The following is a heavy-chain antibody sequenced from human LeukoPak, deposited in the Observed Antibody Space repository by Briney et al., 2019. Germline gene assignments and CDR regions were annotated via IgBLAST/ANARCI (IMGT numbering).Heavy chain of an antibody. CDR1: GLTVSSNY. J-gene: IGHJ4*02. CDR2: IYSGGTT. V-gene: IGHV3-66*01. CDR3: ASKLTTGY. D-gene: IGHD4-17*01. Sequence: GGSLRLSCVVSGLTVSSNYMSWVRQAPGKGLEWVSVIYSGGTTNYADSVKGRFIVYRDNSKNTLYLQMNSLRAEDTAVYYCASKLTTGYWGQGTLVTVSS.